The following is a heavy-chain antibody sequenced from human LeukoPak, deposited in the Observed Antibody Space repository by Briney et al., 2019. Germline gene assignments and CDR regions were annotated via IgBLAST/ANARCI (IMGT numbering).Heavy chain of an antibody. V-gene: IGHV4-30-2*01. J-gene: IGHJ3*02. D-gene: IGHD1-7*01. CDR3: ARNNSNYAAFDI. Sequence: SETLSLTCTVSGGSVNDGGFSWSWIRQPLGKGLEWIGYTHHSGTTYYNPSLRGRVTMSVDTSRNHFSLKLTSATAADTAVYFCARNNSNYAAFDIWGQGTMVTVSS. CDR1: GGSVNDGGFS. CDR2: THHSGTT.